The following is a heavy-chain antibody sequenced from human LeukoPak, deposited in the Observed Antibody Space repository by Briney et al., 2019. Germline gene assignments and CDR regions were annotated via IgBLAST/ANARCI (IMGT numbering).Heavy chain of an antibody. CDR2: IYYSGST. D-gene: IGHD2-15*01. CDR1: GGSISSYY. V-gene: IGHV4-59*01. Sequence: SETLSLTCTVSGGSISSYYWSWIRQPPGKGLEWIGYIYYSGSTSYNPSLKSRVTISVDTSKNQFSLKLSSVTAADTAVYYCARANPDYCSGDSCYHNYYYYYMDVWGKGTTVTVSS. CDR3: ARANPDYCSGDSCYHNYYYYYMDV. J-gene: IGHJ6*03.